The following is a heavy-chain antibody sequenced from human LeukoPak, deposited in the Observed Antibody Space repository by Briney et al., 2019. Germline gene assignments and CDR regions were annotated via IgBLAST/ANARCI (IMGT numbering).Heavy chain of an antibody. V-gene: IGHV3-53*05. Sequence: GGSLRLSCADSGFTVSINYMSWVRQAPGKGLEWVSVIYSGSSTYYADSVKGRFTISRGNSKNTVYLQMNSLRAEDTAVYYCARDPSSSSSVGGYLDYWGQGTLVTVSS. J-gene: IGHJ4*02. CDR1: GFTVSINY. D-gene: IGHD6-6*01. CDR3: ARDPSSSSSVGGYLDY. CDR2: IYSGSST.